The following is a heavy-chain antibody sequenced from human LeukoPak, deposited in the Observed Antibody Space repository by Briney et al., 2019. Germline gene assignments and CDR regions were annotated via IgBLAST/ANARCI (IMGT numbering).Heavy chain of an antibody. D-gene: IGHD2-15*01. V-gene: IGHV3-23*01. CDR2: ISNNGGYT. J-gene: IGHJ4*02. CDR3: AKQLGYCSDGSCYFPY. Sequence: GGSLRLSCAASGFTFSSSAMSWVGQPQGKGLEWVSPISNNGGYTYYADSVQGRFTISRDNSKSTLCLQMNSLRAEDTAVYYCAKQLGYCSDGSCYFPYWGQGTLVTVSS. CDR1: GFTFSSSA.